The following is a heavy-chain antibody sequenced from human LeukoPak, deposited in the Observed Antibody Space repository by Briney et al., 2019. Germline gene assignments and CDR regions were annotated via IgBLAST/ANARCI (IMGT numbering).Heavy chain of an antibody. CDR1: GFTFSSYE. CDR2: ISSSGSTI. CDR3: AKDQRYFDWLPYFDY. V-gene: IGHV3-48*03. Sequence: GGSLRLSCAASGFTFSSYEMNWVRQAPGKGLEWVSYISSSGSTIYYADSVKGRFTISRDNAKNSLYLQMNSLRAEDTAVYYCAKDQRYFDWLPYFDYWGQGTLVTVSS. D-gene: IGHD3-9*01. J-gene: IGHJ4*02.